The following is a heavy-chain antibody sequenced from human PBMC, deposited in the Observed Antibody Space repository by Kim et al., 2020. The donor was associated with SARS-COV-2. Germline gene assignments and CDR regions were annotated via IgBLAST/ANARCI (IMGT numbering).Heavy chain of an antibody. CDR3: ARGPAYCGGDCYSGSFDY. CDR2: ISYDGSNK. J-gene: IGHJ4*02. Sequence: GGSLRLSCAASGFTFSSYGMHWVRQAPGKGLEWVAVISYDGSNKYYADSVKGRFTISRDNSKNTLYLQMNSLRAEDTAVYYCARGPAYCGGDCYSGSFDYWGQGTLVTVSS. V-gene: IGHV3-30*03. CDR1: GFTFSSYG. D-gene: IGHD2-21*02.